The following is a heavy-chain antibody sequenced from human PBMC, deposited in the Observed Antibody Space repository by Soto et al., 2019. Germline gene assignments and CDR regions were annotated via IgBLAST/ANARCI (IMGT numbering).Heavy chain of an antibody. V-gene: IGHV1-8*01. J-gene: IGHJ6*02. D-gene: IGHD6-13*01. CDR3: ASKGIAAAGYYYYGMDV. CDR2: MNPNSGNT. CDR1: GYTFTSYD. Sequence: ASVKVSCKASGYTFTSYDINWVRQATGQGLEWMGCMNPNSGNTGYAQKFQGRVTMTRNTSISTAYMELSSLRSEDTAVYYCASKGIAAAGYYYYGMDVWGQGTTVTVSS.